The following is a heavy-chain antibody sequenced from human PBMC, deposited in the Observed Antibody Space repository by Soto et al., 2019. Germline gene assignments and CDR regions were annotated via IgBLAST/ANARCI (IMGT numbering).Heavy chain of an antibody. J-gene: IGHJ4*02. CDR2: ISAYSGNA. CDR3: ARDRRGVSYYNF. CDR1: GYTFTSYG. V-gene: IGHV1-18*01. D-gene: IGHD1-26*01. Sequence: ASVKVSCKASGYTFTSYGISWVRQAPGQGLEWMGWISAYSGNANYAQQFQGRVTMTTDTSTSTAYMEVRSLRSDDTAVYYCARDRRGVSYYNFWGQGTLVTVS.